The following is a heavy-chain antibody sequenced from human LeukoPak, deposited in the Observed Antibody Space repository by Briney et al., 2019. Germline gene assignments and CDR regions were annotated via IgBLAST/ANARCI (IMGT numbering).Heavy chain of an antibody. CDR2: IYYSGST. V-gene: IGHV4-59*01. CDR3: ARVDYYGSGSHRTYYFDY. Sequence: SETLSLTCTVSGGSISSYYWSWIRQPPGKGLEWIGYIYYSGSTNYNPSLKSRVTISVDTSKNQFSLKLSSVTAADTAVYYCARVDYYGSGSHRTYYFDYWGQGTLVTVSS. CDR1: GGSISSYY. J-gene: IGHJ4*02. D-gene: IGHD3-10*01.